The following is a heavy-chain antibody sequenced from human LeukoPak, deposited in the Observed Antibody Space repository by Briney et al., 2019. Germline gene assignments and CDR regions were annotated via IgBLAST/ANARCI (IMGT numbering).Heavy chain of an antibody. D-gene: IGHD6-13*01. J-gene: IGHJ3*02. Sequence: KPSETPSLTCSGSGGSISSFYWSWIREPAREGREWVWRIYTTGNTDYNPSLKSRVTMSVDTSKNQFSLKLSSVTAADTAVYYCARVGYSSSWYDASDIWGQGTMVTVSS. CDR2: IYTTGNT. CDR1: GGSISSFY. CDR3: ARVGYSSSWYDASDI. V-gene: IGHV4-4*07.